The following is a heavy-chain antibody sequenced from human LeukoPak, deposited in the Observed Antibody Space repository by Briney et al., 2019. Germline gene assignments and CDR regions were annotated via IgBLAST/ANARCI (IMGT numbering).Heavy chain of an antibody. CDR1: GGTFSSYA. D-gene: IGHD3-22*01. V-gene: IGHV1-69*10. Sequence: SVNVSCKASGGTFSSYAISWVRQAPGQGLEWMGGIIPILGIANYAQKFQGRVTITADKSTSTAYMELSSLRSEDTAVYYCARVRAVYGYYDSSGSNGMDVWGQGTTVTVSS. CDR3: ARVRAVYGYYDSSGSNGMDV. J-gene: IGHJ6*02. CDR2: IIPILGIA.